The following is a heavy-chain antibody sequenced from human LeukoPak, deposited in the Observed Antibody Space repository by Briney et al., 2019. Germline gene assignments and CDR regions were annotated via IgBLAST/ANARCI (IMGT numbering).Heavy chain of an antibody. CDR1: GVSISSYY. Sequence: SGTLSLTCTVSGVSISSYYWSWIRQPAGKGLEYIGRISASGSTNYNPSLKSRVTISVDKSKNQFSLRLSSVTAADTAVYYCARDSVGATTSWSDYWGQGTLVTVSS. CDR2: ISASGST. V-gene: IGHV4-4*07. J-gene: IGHJ4*02. CDR3: ARDSVGATTSWSDY. D-gene: IGHD1-26*01.